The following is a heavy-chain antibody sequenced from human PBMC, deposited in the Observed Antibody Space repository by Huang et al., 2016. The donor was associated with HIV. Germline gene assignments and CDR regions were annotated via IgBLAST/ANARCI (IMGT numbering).Heavy chain of an antibody. CDR1: GGTFSSYA. CDR3: ARDRKYDNAWYWFDP. Sequence: QVQLVQSGAEVKKPGSSVRVSCEASGGTFSSYAINWVRQAPGQGIEWMGGIIPIFGTPNYAQKFQGRVTITADESTSTAYMELSSLRSDDTAVYYCARDRKYDNAWYWFDPWGQGTLVTVSS. D-gene: IGHD1-1*01. V-gene: IGHV1-69*01. J-gene: IGHJ5*02. CDR2: IIPIFGTP.